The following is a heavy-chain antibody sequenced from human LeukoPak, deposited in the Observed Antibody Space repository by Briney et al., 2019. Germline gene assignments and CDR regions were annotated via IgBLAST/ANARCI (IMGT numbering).Heavy chain of an antibody. Sequence: SGGSLSLSCAASGFTFSSYWMSWVRLAPGKGLEWVANIKEDGSERNYVDSVKGRFTISRDNSKNTLNLQMNSLRAEDTAVYYCAKDLGEWKNNFDIWGQGTMVTVSS. J-gene: IGHJ3*02. CDR2: IKEDGSER. V-gene: IGHV3-7*01. CDR1: GFTFSSYW. CDR3: AKDLGEWKNNFDI. D-gene: IGHD3-10*01.